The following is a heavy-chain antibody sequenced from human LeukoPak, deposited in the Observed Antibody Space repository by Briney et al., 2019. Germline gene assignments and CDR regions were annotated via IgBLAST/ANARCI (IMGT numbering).Heavy chain of an antibody. V-gene: IGHV4-39*07. CDR3: ARVPPTVTASYWYFDL. CDR1: GGSISSTSYY. J-gene: IGHJ2*01. D-gene: IGHD2-21*02. Sequence: SETLSLTCTVSGGSISSTSYYWAWIRQSPGKGLEWIGSIYYSGSTYYNPSLKSRVTISVDTSKNQFSLRLYSVTAADTAVYYCARVPPTVTASYWYFDLWGRGTLVTVSS. CDR2: IYYSGST.